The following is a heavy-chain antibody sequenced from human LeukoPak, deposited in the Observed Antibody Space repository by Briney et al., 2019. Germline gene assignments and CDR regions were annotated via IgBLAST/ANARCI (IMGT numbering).Heavy chain of an antibody. CDR1: GASIRSYY. CDR3: ARGSGSYHWYFDL. Sequence: SETLSLTCTVSGASIRSYYWSWVRQPAGKGLEWIGRVYPSGDTHYNPSLQSRVTMSVDASKNKFSLKLSSVTAADTAVFYCARGSGSYHWYFDLWGRGTLVTVSS. D-gene: IGHD1-26*01. CDR2: VYPSGDT. J-gene: IGHJ2*01. V-gene: IGHV4-4*07.